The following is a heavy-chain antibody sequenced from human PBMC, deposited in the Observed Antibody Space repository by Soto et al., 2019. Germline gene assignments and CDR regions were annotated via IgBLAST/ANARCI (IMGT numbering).Heavy chain of an antibody. CDR2: VYYSGST. Sequence: PSETLSLTCTVSGASVSSSNHYWSWVRQPPGKGLEWIRYVYYSGSTNSNPSLKSRVTLSLDTSRSQFSLKLNSVTAADTAVYYCVHLSGSLYHYYGLDVWGQGTTVTVSS. CDR3: VHLSGSLYHYYGLDV. J-gene: IGHJ6*02. CDR1: GASVSSSNHY. D-gene: IGHD1-26*01. V-gene: IGHV4-61*01.